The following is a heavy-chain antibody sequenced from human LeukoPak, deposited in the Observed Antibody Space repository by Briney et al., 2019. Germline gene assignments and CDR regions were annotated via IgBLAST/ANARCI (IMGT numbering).Heavy chain of an antibody. Sequence: KPSETLSLTCTVSGGSISSYYWSRIRQPPGKGLEWIGYIYYSGSTNYNPSLKSRATISVDTSKNQFSLKLSSVTAADTAVYYCARARCSGGSCYWGWFDPWGQATLVTVSS. CDR2: IYYSGST. J-gene: IGHJ5*02. D-gene: IGHD2-15*01. V-gene: IGHV4-59*01. CDR1: GGSISSYY. CDR3: ARARCSGGSCYWGWFDP.